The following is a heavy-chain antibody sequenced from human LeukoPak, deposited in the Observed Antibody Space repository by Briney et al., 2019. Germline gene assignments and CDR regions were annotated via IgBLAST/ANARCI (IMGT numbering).Heavy chain of an antibody. D-gene: IGHD3-10*01. V-gene: IGHV4-38-2*02. CDR2: IYHSGST. CDR1: GYSISSGYY. J-gene: IGHJ4*02. CDR3: ARDQGHYGSGIPRLAYFDY. Sequence: SETLSLTCTVSGYSISSGYYWGWIRQPPGKGLEWIGSIYHSGSTYYNPSLKSRVTISVDTSKNQFSLKLSSVTAADTAVYYCARDQGHYGSGIPRLAYFDYWGQGTLVTVSS.